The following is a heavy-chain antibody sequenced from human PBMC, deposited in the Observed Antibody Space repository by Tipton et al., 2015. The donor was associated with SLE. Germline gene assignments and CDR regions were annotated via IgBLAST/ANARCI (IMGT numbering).Heavy chain of an antibody. CDR1: DYSISSGYF. Sequence: TLSLTCTVSDYSISSGYFWGWIRQPPGKGLEWVGSVDHSENTYYNPSLKGRVTMSIDTSKNQFSLRLRSVTAADTAFYYCARSVAARGSNWFDPWGQGSLVTVSS. CDR2: VDHSENT. D-gene: IGHD6-6*01. CDR3: ARSVAARGSNWFDP. J-gene: IGHJ5*02. V-gene: IGHV4-38-2*02.